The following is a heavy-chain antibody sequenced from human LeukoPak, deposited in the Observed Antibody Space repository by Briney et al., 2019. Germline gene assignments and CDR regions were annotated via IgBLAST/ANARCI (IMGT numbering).Heavy chain of an antibody. CDR1: GGSFSGYY. D-gene: IGHD1-26*01. CDR3: ASRGSYYVY. Sequence: PSETLSLTCAVYGGSFSGYYWSWIRQPPGKGLEWIGEINHSGSTNYNPSLKSRVTISVDTSKNQCSLKLSSVTAADTAVYYCASRGSYYVYWGQGTLVTVSS. V-gene: IGHV4-34*01. J-gene: IGHJ4*02. CDR2: INHSGST.